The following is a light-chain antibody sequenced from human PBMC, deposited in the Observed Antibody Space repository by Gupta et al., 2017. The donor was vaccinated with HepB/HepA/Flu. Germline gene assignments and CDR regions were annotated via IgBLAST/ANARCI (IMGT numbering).Light chain of an antibody. J-gene: IGKJ4*01. CDR2: VVS. V-gene: IGKV2-28*01. Sequence: DIVMTQFPLSLPVTPGEPDSISCRSSQSLLNSNRYHYLDWYVQKPGQSPQLLISVVSLRASGVPDRFSGSGSGTDFTLTISRVEAEDVGVYYCMQGLHPPRIFGGGTKVEIK. CDR3: MQGLHPPRI. CDR1: QSLLNSNRYHY.